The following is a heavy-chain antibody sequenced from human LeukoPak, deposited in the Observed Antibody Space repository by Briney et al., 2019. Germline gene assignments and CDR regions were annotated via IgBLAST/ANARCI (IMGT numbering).Heavy chain of an antibody. Sequence: PSETLSLTCAASGGSISSSNWRSWVRQPPGKGLEWIGEIYHSGSTNYNPSLKSRVTISVDKSKNQFSLKLSSVTAADTAVYYCARKGSVWYRGGIDYWGQGTLVTVSS. CDR1: GGSISSSNW. J-gene: IGHJ4*02. CDR3: ARKGSVWYRGGIDY. CDR2: IYHSGST. D-gene: IGHD6-19*01. V-gene: IGHV4-4*02.